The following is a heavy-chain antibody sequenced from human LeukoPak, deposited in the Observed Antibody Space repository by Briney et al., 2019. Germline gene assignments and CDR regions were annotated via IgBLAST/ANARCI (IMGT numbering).Heavy chain of an antibody. CDR2: IYYSGST. CDR1: GGSISSGGYY. Sequence: SQTLSLTCTVSGGSISSGGYYWSWIRQHPGKGLEWIGYIYYSGSTYYNPSLKSRVTISVDTSKNQFSLKLSSVTAAGTAVYYCARERGGYDGDPLGYWGQGTLVTVSS. J-gene: IGHJ4*02. V-gene: IGHV4-31*03. D-gene: IGHD5-12*01. CDR3: ARERGGYDGDPLGY.